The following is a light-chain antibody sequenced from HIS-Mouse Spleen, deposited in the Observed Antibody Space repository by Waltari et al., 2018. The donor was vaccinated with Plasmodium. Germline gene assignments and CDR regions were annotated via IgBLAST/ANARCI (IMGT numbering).Light chain of an antibody. J-gene: IGLJ3*02. CDR1: ALPKKY. V-gene: IGLV3-10*01. Sequence: SYELTQPPSVSVSPGQTARITCSGDALPKKYAYWYQQKSVQAPVLVIYEDSKRPSGIPERVSGSSTGTMATLTISGAQVEEEADYYCYSTDSSGNHRVFGGGTKLTVL. CDR2: EDS. CDR3: YSTDSSGNHRV.